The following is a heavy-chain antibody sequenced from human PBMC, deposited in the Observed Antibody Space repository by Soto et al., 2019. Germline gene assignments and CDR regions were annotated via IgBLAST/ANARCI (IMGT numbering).Heavy chain of an antibody. J-gene: IGHJ5*02. D-gene: IGHD3-10*01. CDR2: INHSGST. V-gene: IGHV4-34*01. CDR1: GGSFIGYY. Sequence: PSETLSLTCAVYGGSFIGYYWSWSLQPPGKGLEWIGEINHSGSTNYNPSLKSRVTISVDTSKNQFSLKLSSVTAADTAVYYCARGPSVYGSGSLRNWFDPWGQGTLVTVSS. CDR3: ARGPSVYGSGSLRNWFDP.